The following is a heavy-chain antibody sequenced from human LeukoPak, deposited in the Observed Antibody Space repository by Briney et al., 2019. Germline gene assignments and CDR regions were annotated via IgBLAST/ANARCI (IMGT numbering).Heavy chain of an antibody. CDR3: ARESIAVAGAPFDY. D-gene: IGHD6-19*01. V-gene: IGHV3-48*03. CDR1: GFAFSSYE. J-gene: IGHJ4*02. CDR2: ISSGSTI. Sequence: GGSLRLSCAAAGFAFSSYEMNWVRQAPGKGLEWVSYISSGSTIYDADSVKGRFTISRDNAKNSLYLQMNSLRAEDTAVYYCARESIAVAGAPFDYWGQGTLVTVSS.